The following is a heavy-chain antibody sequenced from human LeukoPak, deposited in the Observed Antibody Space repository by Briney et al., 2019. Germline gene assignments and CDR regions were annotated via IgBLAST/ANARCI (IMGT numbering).Heavy chain of an antibody. CDR1: GFTFNNAW. CDR2: IKSKTDGGTT. J-gene: IGHJ4*02. CDR3: TRDQTPYY. Sequence: SGGSLRLSCAASGFTFNNAWMSWVRQAPGKGLEWVGRIKSKTDGGTTDNAAPVKGRFTISRDDSKGIAYLQMNSLKTEDTAVYYCTRDQTPYYWGQGTLVTVSS. V-gene: IGHV3-15*01.